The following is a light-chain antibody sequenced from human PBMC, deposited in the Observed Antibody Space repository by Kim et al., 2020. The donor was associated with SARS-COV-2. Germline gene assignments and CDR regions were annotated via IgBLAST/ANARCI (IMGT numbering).Light chain of an antibody. V-gene: IGKV4-1*01. J-gene: IGKJ2*01. CDR2: WAS. CDR1: QSVLHSSNNKNY. Sequence: RATINCKSSQSVLHSSNNKNYLAWYQQKPGQPPKLLIYWASTRESGVPDRLSGSGSGTDFTLTISSLQAEDVAVYSCQQYYTPPYTVGQGTKLEI. CDR3: QQYYTPPYT.